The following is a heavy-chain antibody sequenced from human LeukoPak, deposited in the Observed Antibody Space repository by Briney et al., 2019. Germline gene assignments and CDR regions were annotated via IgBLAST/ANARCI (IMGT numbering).Heavy chain of an antibody. J-gene: IGHJ4*02. D-gene: IGHD3-22*01. Sequence: SETLSLTCTVSGYSISSGYYWGWSRPPPGKGLEWSGSIDHSGSTYYNPSLKSRVTISVDTSKNQFTLKLSSVTAPDTAVYYCARDRGYYYDSSGYSDYWGQGTLVTVSS. CDR3: ARDRGYYYDSSGYSDY. CDR1: GYSISSGYY. CDR2: IDHSGST. V-gene: IGHV4-38-2*02.